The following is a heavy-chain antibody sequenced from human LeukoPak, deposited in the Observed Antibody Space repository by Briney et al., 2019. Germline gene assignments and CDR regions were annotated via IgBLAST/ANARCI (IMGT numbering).Heavy chain of an antibody. CDR1: GFSFSSYS. Sequence: AGGSLRLSCAASGFSFSSYSMNWVRQAPGKGLEWVSSISSSSSYIYYADPVKGRFTISRDNAKNSLYLQMNSLRAEDTAVYYCARDRIAVRFDYWGQGTLVTVSS. J-gene: IGHJ4*02. D-gene: IGHD2-21*01. V-gene: IGHV3-21*01. CDR2: ISSSSSYI. CDR3: ARDRIAVRFDY.